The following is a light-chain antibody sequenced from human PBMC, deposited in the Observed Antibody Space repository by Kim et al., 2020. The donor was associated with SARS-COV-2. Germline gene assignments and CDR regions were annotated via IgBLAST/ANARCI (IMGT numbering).Light chain of an antibody. J-gene: IGLJ2*01. CDR3: NSRDSSGNHPV. Sequence: SSELTQDPAVSVALGRTVRITCQGDSLRSYYASWYQQKPGQAPVLVIYGKNNRPSGIPDRFSGSSSGNTASLTITGAQAEDEADYYCNSRDSSGNHPVFG. V-gene: IGLV3-19*01. CDR2: GKN. CDR1: SLRSYY.